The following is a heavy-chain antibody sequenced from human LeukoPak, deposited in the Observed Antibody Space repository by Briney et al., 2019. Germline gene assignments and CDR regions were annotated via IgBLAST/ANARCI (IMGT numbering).Heavy chain of an antibody. V-gene: IGHV3-73*01. J-gene: IGHJ6*02. CDR3: IRGAASGSYYGFDV. CDR1: GFTFSGST. CDR2: IRSKANNYAT. Sequence: GGSLKLSCAASGFTFSGSTIHWVRQASGKGLEWVGRIRSKANNYATAYTTSVKGRFTLSRDDSKNTAYLQMNSLKTEDTAVYYCIRGAASGSYYGFDVWGQGATVTVSS. D-gene: IGHD1-26*01.